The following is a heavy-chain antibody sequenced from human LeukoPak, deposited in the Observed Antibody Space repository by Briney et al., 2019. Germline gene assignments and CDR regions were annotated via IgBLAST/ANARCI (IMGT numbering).Heavy chain of an antibody. CDR2: ISTYTGYS. Sequence: ASVKVSCKASGYTFTSSGISWVRQVPGQGLEWMGWISTYTGYSKYAQNLQGSVTMTADTSTSTAYMELSSLRSDDTAMYYCAKNSSGGYSDYWGQGTLVTVSS. CDR3: AKNSSGGYSDY. V-gene: IGHV1-18*01. CDR1: GYTFTSSG. D-gene: IGHD6-19*01. J-gene: IGHJ4*02.